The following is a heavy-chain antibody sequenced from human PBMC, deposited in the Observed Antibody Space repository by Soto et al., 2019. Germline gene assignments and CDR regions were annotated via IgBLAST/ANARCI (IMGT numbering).Heavy chain of an antibody. J-gene: IGHJ6*02. CDR2: IWSDGKKE. Sequence: QVHLVESGGGVVQPGRSLRLSCVGSGFPFWHYGMHWVRQAPGKGLEWVAVIWSDGKKESYADFVKGRFAISRDNFKDTLYLQMNSLRAEDTAVYYCARDRDGGWFHMEVWGQGTTVTVSS. V-gene: IGHV3-33*01. CDR3: ARDRDGGWFHMEV. CDR1: GFPFWHYG. D-gene: IGHD6-19*01.